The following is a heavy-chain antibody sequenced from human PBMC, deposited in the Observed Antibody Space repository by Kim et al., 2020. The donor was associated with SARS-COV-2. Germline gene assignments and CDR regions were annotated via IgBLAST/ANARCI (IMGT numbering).Heavy chain of an antibody. CDR1: GFTFSSHW. CDR3: RGGPDGGGYRFDN. V-gene: IGHV3-7*03. CDR2: RKQDGSKI. Sequence: GGSLRLSCAASGFTFSSHWMSWVRKAPGKGREWGASRKQDGSKIYFVDSVKGRFTISRDNTRNAVFRQINSLRAEDTARYYCRGGPDGGGYRFDNWGQGT. J-gene: IGHJ4*02. D-gene: IGHD3-16*02.